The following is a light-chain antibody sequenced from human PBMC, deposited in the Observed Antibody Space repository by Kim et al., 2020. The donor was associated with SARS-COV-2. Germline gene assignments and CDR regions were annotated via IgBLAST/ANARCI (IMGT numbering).Light chain of an antibody. J-gene: IGKJ2*01. CDR1: QSVSNN. Sequence: EIVVTQSPATLSVSPGERATLSCRASQSVSNNVAWYQQKPGQAPRVVIYGASSRAAGIPVRFSGSGSGTEFTLTISSLQSEDFAVYYCQQYKSWPLNTFGQGTKLEI. V-gene: IGKV3-15*01. CDR2: GAS. CDR3: QQYKSWPLNT.